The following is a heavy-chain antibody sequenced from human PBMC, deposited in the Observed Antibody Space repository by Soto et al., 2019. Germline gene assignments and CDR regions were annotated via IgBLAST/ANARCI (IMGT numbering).Heavy chain of an antibody. D-gene: IGHD2-15*01. J-gene: IGHJ6*03. Sequence: GGSLRLSCAASGFTFSSYAMSWVRQAPGKGLEWVSAISGSGGSTYYADSGKGRFTISRDNSKNTLYLQMNSLRAEDTAVYYCANVANYCSGGSWYSIGDYYYMDVWGKGTTVTVSS. CDR3: ANVANYCSGGSWYSIGDYYYMDV. CDR1: GFTFSSYA. V-gene: IGHV3-23*01. CDR2: ISGSGGST.